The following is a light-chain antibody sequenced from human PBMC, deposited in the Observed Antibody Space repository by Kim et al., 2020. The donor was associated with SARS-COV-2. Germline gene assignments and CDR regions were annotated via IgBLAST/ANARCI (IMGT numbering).Light chain of an antibody. CDR2: DAS. V-gene: IGKV1-5*01. CDR1: PSIDTW. Sequence: DIQMTQSPSTLSASVGDRVTITCRASPSIDTWLAWYQQKPGKAPKLLIYDASSLESGVPSRFSGSGSAAEFTLTSTSLQPDDFATYFCQQYKTYPLTFGQGTKVDIK. CDR3: QQYKTYPLT. J-gene: IGKJ1*01.